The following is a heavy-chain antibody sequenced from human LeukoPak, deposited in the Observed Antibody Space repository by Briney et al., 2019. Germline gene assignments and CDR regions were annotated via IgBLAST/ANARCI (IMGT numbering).Heavy chain of an antibody. CDR2: ISWNSGSI. D-gene: IGHD2-2*02. J-gene: IGHJ4*02. Sequence: GRSLRLSCAASGFTFDDYAMHWVRQAPGKGLEWVSGISWNSGSIGYADSVKGRFTISRDNAKNSLYLQMNSLRAEDTAVYYCATSCSSTSCYTRRYFDYWGQGTLVTVSS. V-gene: IGHV3-9*01. CDR1: GFTFDDYA. CDR3: ATSCSSTSCYTRRYFDY.